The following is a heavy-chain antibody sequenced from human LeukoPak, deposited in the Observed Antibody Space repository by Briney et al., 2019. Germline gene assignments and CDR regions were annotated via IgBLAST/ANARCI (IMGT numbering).Heavy chain of an antibody. Sequence: GGSLRLSCAASAFTFSNYWMSRVRQAPGKGLEWVASIKPDGSEKYYVDSVKGRFTISRDHAKNSPYLQMNSLRAEDTAVYYCASQAYSSSWYYYWGQGTLVTVSS. D-gene: IGHD6-13*01. J-gene: IGHJ4*02. CDR3: ASQAYSSSWYYY. V-gene: IGHV3-7*01. CDR2: IKPDGSEK. CDR1: AFTFSNYW.